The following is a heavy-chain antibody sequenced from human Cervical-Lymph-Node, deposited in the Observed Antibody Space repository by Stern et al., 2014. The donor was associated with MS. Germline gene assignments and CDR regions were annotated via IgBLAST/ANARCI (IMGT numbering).Heavy chain of an antibody. CDR1: GFIFSSSD. CDR2: ISYDGRNK. CDR3: AKAGGLDGYLAYYGMDV. V-gene: IGHV3-30*18. D-gene: IGHD2-21*02. Sequence: QVQLVQSGGGVVQPGRSLRLSCAASGFIFSSSDMHWVRQAPGKGLEWVAVISYDGRNKYYADSVKGRFTISRDNSKNTLYLQMNSLRADDTAVYYCAKAGGLDGYLAYYGMDVWGQGTTVTVSS. J-gene: IGHJ6*02.